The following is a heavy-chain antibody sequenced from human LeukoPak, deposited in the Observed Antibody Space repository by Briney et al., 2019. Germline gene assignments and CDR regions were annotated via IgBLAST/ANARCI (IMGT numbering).Heavy chain of an antibody. Sequence: KTSETLSLTCGVSGGSISSTNWWRWVRQPPGQGLEWIGEISLTGRTNYNPSLNGRVTMSLDESRNQLSLNLTSMTAADTAIYYCSRESGAFCPFGYWGQGTLVIVPP. CDR3: SRESGAFCPFGY. CDR1: GGSISSTNW. J-gene: IGHJ4*02. CDR2: ISLTGRT. V-gene: IGHV4-4*02. D-gene: IGHD1-26*01.